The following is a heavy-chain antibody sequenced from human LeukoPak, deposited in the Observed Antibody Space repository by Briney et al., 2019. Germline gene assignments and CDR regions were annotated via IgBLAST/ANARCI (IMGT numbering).Heavy chain of an antibody. CDR1: GYTFTGYY. CDR2: INPNSGGT. Sequence: ASVKVSCKASGYTFTGYYMHWVRQAPGQGLEWMGWINPNSGGTNYAQKFQGRVTMTRDTSISTAYMELSRLRSDDTAVYYCARLFDWVATPAYYYYYYMDVWGKGTMVTVSS. J-gene: IGHJ6*03. CDR3: ARLFDWVATPAYYYYYYMDV. V-gene: IGHV1-2*02. D-gene: IGHD3-9*01.